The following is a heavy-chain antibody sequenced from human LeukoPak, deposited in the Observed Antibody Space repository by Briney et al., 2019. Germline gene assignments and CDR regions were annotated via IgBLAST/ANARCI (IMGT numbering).Heavy chain of an antibody. Sequence: GGSLRLSCAASGFTFSSYGMHWVRQAPGKGLEWVAVISYDGSNKYYADSVKGRFTISRDNSKNTLYLQMNSLRAEDTAVYYCAKVYRIPYMDVWGKGTTVTISS. CDR1: GFTFSSYG. CDR3: AKVYRIPYMDV. V-gene: IGHV3-30*18. J-gene: IGHJ6*03. CDR2: ISYDGSNK. D-gene: IGHD1-26*01.